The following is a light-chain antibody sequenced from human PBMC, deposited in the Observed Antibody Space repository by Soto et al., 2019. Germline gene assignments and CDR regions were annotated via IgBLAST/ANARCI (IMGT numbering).Light chain of an antibody. V-gene: IGLV2-14*03. J-gene: IGLJ1*01. CDR3: SSYTTSSTRG. Sequence: QSALTQPASVSGSPGQSITISCTGTRSDVGAYDFVSWYQQHPDKAPKLMIYEVSNRPSGVSHRFSGSKSVNTATLTISGLQAEDEADYYCSSYTTSSTRGFGTGTKVTVL. CDR2: EVS. CDR1: RSDVGAYDF.